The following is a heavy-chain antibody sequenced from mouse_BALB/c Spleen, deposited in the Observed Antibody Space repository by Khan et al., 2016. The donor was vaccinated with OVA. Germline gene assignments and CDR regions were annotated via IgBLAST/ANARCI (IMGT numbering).Heavy chain of an antibody. D-gene: IGHD2-4*01. CDR1: GFSLSNYS. Sequence: QVQLKQSGPGLVQPSQSLSITCTVSGFSLSNYSVHWVRQSPEKGLEWLGVIWSAGSTDYNAAFISRLTISKDNSRSQVFIKMNSLQPNDTSIYYGARRGYDYGRGALFAYWGQGTLVTVSA. V-gene: IGHV2-2*02. J-gene: IGHJ3*01. CDR2: IWSAGST. CDR3: ARRGYDYGRGALFAY.